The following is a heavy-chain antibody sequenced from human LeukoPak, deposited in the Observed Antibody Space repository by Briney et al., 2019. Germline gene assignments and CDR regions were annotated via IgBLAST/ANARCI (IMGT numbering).Heavy chain of an antibody. CDR1: GYTFTIYG. D-gene: IGHD6-6*01. J-gene: IGHJ6*03. CDR2: ISAYNGNT. Sequence: ASVTVSFTASGYTFTIYGICWVRQAPGQGLEWMGWISAYNGNTNYAQKLQGRGTMTTDTSTSTAYMELRSLRSDDTAVYYCARAPPIAARPNDCYYYYYMDVWGKGTTVTVSS. CDR3: ARAPPIAARPNDCYYYYYMDV. V-gene: IGHV1-18*01.